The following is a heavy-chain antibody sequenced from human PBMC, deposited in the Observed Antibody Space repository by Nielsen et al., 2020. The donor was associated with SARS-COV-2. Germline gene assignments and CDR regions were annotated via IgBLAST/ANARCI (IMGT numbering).Heavy chain of an antibody. CDR1: GFTVSNNY. J-gene: IGHJ4*02. D-gene: IGHD5-24*01. CDR2: VFSGGST. Sequence: GGSLRLSCAASGFTVSNNYMSWVRQAPGKGLEWVSVVFSGGSTYYADSVKGRFTISRDNAKNSLYLQMNSLRAEDTAVYYCARSAADGYSDYWGQGTLVTVSS. V-gene: IGHV3-53*01. CDR3: ARSAADGYSDY.